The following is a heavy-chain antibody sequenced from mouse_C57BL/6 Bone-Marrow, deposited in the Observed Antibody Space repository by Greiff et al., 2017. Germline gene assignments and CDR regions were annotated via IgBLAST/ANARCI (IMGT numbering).Heavy chain of an antibody. CDR2: FHPYNDDT. J-gene: IGHJ3*01. V-gene: IGHV1-47*01. D-gene: IGHD2-1*01. CDR3: ARRIYYGNQGFAY. CDR1: GYTFTTYP. Sequence: QVQLQQSGAELVKPGASVKMSCKASGYTFTTYPIEWMKQNHGKSLEWIGNFHPYNDDTKYNEKFKGKATFTVEKSSSTVYLELSRLTSDDSAVYYCARRIYYGNQGFAYWGQGTLVTVSA.